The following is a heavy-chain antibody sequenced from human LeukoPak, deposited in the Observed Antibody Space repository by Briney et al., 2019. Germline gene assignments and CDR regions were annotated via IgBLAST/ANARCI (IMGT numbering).Heavy chain of an antibody. V-gene: IGHV3-43*02. CDR1: GLPIGDFA. CDR2: ISGDGVST. J-gene: IGHJ4*02. Sequence: GGSLRLSCVASGLPIGDFAMHWVRQAPGQGLEWVSLISGDGVSTFFADSVKGRFSISRDNSKNTLYLQMNSLRAEDTAVYYCARPPDDYGDYSDYWGQGTLVTVSS. CDR3: ARPPDDYGDYSDY. D-gene: IGHD4-17*01.